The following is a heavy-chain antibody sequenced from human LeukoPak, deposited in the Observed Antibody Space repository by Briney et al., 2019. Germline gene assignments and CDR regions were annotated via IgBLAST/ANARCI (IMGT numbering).Heavy chain of an antibody. CDR2: IKSKTDGGTT. J-gene: IGHJ4*02. D-gene: IGHD3-9*01. CDR1: GFTFSNAW. V-gene: IGHV3-15*01. CDR3: TTDPPSNILTGYYIGSGDY. Sequence: GGSLRLSCAASGFTFSNAWMSCVRQAPGKGLEWVGRIKSKTDGGTTDYAAPVKGRFTISRDDSKNTLYLQMNSLKTEDTAVYYCTTDPPSNILTGYYIGSGDYWGQGTLVTVSS.